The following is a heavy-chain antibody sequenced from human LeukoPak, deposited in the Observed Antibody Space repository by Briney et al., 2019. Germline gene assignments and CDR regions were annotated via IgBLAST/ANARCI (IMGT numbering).Heavy chain of an antibody. V-gene: IGHV3-7*01. CDR2: IKQDGSEI. CDR3: APIPAGVATRRGKLYYYYYYMDV. Sequence: GGSLRLSCAASGFTFSSYWMRWVRQAPGKGLEWVANIKQDGSEIYYVDSVKGRFSISRDNAKNSLHLQMSSLRAEDTAVYYCAPIPAGVATRRGKLYYYYYYMDVWGKGTTVTVSS. J-gene: IGHJ6*03. CDR1: GFTFSSYW. D-gene: IGHD2-21*01.